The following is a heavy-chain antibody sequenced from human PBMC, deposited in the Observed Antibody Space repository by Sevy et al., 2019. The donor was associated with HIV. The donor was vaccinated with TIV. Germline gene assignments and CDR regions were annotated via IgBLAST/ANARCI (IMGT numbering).Heavy chain of an antibody. CDR2: IYYSGST. CDR3: ARDGRGSGGDY. V-gene: IGHV4-31*03. J-gene: IGHJ4*02. D-gene: IGHD3-16*01. CDR1: GGSISSGGYY. Sequence: SETLSLTCTVSGGSISSGGYYWSWIRQHPGKGLEWIGYIYYSGSTYYNPSLTSRVTISVDTSKNQFSLKLSSVTAASTAVYYCARDGRGSGGDYWGQGTLVTVSS.